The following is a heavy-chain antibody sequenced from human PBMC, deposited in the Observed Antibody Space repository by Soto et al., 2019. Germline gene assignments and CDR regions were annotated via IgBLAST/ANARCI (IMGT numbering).Heavy chain of an antibody. D-gene: IGHD2-8*01. CDR1: GFTFSSYA. CDR2: ISGSGGST. J-gene: IGHJ4*02. Sequence: GGSLRLSCAASGFTFSSYAMSWVRQAPGKGLEWVSAISGSGGSTYYADSVKGRFTISRDNSKNTLYLQMNSLRAEDTAVYYCAKDLDIVLMVFDYWGQVTLVTVSS. V-gene: IGHV3-23*01. CDR3: AKDLDIVLMVFDY.